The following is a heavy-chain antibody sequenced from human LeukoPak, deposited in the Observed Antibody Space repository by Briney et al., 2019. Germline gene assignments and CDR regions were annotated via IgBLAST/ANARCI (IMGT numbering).Heavy chain of an antibody. CDR2: INHSGST. D-gene: IGHD3-10*01. CDR3: ARIYGSGSYFIGTDY. Sequence: PSETLSLTCTVSGYSISSGYYWGWIRQPPGKGLEWIGEINHSGSTNYNPSLKSRVTISVDTSKNQFSLKLSSVTAADTAVYYCARIYGSGSYFIGTDYWGQGTLVTVSS. CDR1: GYSISSGYY. V-gene: IGHV4-38-2*02. J-gene: IGHJ4*02.